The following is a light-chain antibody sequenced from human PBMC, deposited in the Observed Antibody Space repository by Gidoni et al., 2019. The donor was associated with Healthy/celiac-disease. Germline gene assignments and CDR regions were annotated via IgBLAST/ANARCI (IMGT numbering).Light chain of an antibody. CDR2: AAS. CDR3: QQSYSTPHT. Sequence: DIQMTQSPSSLSASVGDRVTITCRASQSISSYLNWYQQKPVKAHKLLIYAASSLQSGVPSRFSGSGSGTDFTLTISSLQPEDFATYYCQQSYSTPHTFGQGTKVEIK. V-gene: IGKV1-39*01. CDR1: QSISSY. J-gene: IGKJ1*01.